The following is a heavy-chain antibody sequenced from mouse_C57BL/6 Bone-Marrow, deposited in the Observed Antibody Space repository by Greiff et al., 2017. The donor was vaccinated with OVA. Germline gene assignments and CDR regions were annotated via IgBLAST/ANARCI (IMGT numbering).Heavy chain of an antibody. CDR2: ISSGGSYT. V-gene: IGHV5-6*01. CDR3: ARQSRYYGSSLFAY. Sequence: EVQVEESGGDLVKPGGSLKLSCAASGFTFSSYGMSWVRQTPDKRLEWVATISSGGSYTYYPDSVKGRFTISRDNAKNTLYLQMCMLKSEDTAMYDCARQSRYYGSSLFAYWGQGTLVTVSA. J-gene: IGHJ3*01. CDR1: GFTFSSYG. D-gene: IGHD1-1*01.